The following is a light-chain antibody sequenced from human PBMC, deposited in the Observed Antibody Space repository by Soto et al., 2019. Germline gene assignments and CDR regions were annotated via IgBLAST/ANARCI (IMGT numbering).Light chain of an antibody. V-gene: IGKV3-11*01. CDR1: QYINTR. J-gene: IGKJ1*01. CDR2: QTS. Sequence: EIVLTQSPATLSSFPGDRVTLSCRASQYINTRLAWYQHRPGQAPRLLIYQTSLRAAGIPARFSASGSGTELSLTIRELQTEDFAPYYCNQRKSWPRTFGPGTKVDIK. CDR3: NQRKSWPRT.